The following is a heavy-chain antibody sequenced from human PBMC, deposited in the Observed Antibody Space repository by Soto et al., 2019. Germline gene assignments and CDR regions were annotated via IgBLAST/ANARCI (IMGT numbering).Heavy chain of an antibody. D-gene: IGHD3-16*02. CDR2: ISSSGSTI. CDR1: GFTFSDYY. CDR3: ARDFYDYIWGSYRSHNWFAP. Sequence: GGSLRLSCAASGFTFSDYYVRWIRQAPGKGLEWVSYISSSGSTIYYADSVKGRFTISRDNAKNSLYLQMNSLRAEDTAVYYCARDFYDYIWGSYRSHNWFAPWGQGTLVTVSS. V-gene: IGHV3-11*01. J-gene: IGHJ5*02.